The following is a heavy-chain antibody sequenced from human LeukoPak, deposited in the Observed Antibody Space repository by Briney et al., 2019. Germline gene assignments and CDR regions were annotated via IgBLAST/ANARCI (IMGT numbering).Heavy chain of an antibody. Sequence: PSQTLSLTCTVSGGSISSGDYYWSWVRQPPGKGLEWIGYIYYSGSTYYNPSLKSRVTISVDTSKNQFSLKLSSVTAADTAVYYCAKRKAWLGMDVWGQGTTVTVSS. J-gene: IGHJ6*02. CDR3: AKRKAWLGMDV. CDR2: IYYSGST. D-gene: IGHD5-24*01. CDR1: GGSISSGDYY. V-gene: IGHV4-30-4*01.